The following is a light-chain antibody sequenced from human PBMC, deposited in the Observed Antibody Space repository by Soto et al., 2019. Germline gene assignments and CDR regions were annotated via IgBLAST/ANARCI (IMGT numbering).Light chain of an antibody. V-gene: IGKV4-1*01. CDR3: QQYYSSPLT. CDR1: QSVLYSSNNQNY. CDR2: WAS. Sequence: DFVMTQSPDSLAVSLGERVTISCKSSQSVLYSSNNQNYLAWYQQKAGQPPKLLIYWASSRESGVPDRFSGSGSGTDFTLTISILQAEDVAVYYCQQYYSSPLTFGGGTKVEIK. J-gene: IGKJ4*01.